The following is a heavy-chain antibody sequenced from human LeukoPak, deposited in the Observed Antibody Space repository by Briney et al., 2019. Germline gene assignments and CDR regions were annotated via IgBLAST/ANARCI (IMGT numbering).Heavy chain of an antibody. V-gene: IGHV3-21*01. CDR2: ISSSSSYI. D-gene: IGHD3-10*01. CDR3: ARDKSRGLLWFGEFDY. CDR1: GFTFSSCS. J-gene: IGHJ4*02. Sequence: TGGFLRLSCAASGFTFSSCSMNWVRQAPGKGLEWVSSISSSSSYIYYADSVKGRFTISRDNAKNSLYLQMNSLRAEDTAVYYCARDKSRGLLWFGEFDYWGQGTLVTVSS.